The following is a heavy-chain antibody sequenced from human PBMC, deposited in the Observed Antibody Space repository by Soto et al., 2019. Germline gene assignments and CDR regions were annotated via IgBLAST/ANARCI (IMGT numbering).Heavy chain of an antibody. CDR1: GFSLTTGGVG. J-gene: IGHJ4*02. CDR3: AHRRSYSVSGNYYAENYFDY. D-gene: IGHD3-10*01. CDR2: IYWNDDK. Sequence: QITLKESGPPLVKPTQTLTLTCTFSGFSLTTGGVGVGWIRQPPGKALEWLALIYWNDDKRYSPSLKSRLTITKDTSKKHVVLTMTNMDPLDTATYFCAHRRSYSVSGNYYAENYFDYWGQGTQVTVSS. V-gene: IGHV2-5*01.